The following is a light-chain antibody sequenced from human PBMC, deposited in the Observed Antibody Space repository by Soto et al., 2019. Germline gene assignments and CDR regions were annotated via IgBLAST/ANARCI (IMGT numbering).Light chain of an antibody. CDR2: GAS. J-gene: IGKJ1*01. Sequence: ETGLTQSPGTLSLSPGERATLSCRASQSVSDNALAWYQQKPGQAPRLLMYGASTRATGIPARFSGSGSGTDFTLTVSRLEPDDFAVYYCQQYGNSPSWTFGHGTKVEIK. V-gene: IGKV3-20*01. CDR3: QQYGNSPSWT. CDR1: QSVSDNA.